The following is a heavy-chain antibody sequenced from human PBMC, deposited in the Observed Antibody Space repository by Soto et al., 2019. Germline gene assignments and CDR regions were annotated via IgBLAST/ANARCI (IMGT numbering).Heavy chain of an antibody. CDR1: GGTSSTYT. Sequence: QVHLVQSGAEVRKPGSSVKVSCKASGGTSSTYTISWVRQAPVQGLEWMGRIIAVLGITNYAQSFQGRVTITADKSTSTAYMELSSLRSEDTAVYYCAREEGTVTYDYWGQGTLVTVSS. CDR3: AREEGTVTYDY. D-gene: IGHD4-17*01. CDR2: IIAVLGIT. J-gene: IGHJ4*02. V-gene: IGHV1-69*08.